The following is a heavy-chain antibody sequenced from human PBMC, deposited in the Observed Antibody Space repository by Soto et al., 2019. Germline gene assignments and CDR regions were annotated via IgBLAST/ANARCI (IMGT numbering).Heavy chain of an antibody. J-gene: IGHJ6*02. V-gene: IGHV5-10-1*01. Sequence: LGASLKISCKCSGYSFTSYWISWVRQMPGKGLEWMGRIDPSDSYTNYSPSFQGHVTISADKSISTSYLQWSSLKASDTAMYYCARHPLTTVVTPGYYYYGMDVWGQGTTVTVSS. CDR3: ARHPLTTVVTPGYYYYGMDV. D-gene: IGHD4-17*01. CDR2: IDPSDSYT. CDR1: GYSFTSYW.